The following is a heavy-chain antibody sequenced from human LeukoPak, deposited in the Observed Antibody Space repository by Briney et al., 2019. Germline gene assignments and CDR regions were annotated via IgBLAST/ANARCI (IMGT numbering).Heavy chain of an antibody. Sequence: ARGSLRLSCAASGFTISNARMGWVRQAPGKGLEWVGLIKSKIDGGTTDFAAPVKGRFTISTDDSKHTLYLQMNSLKSEDTAVYYCTSGYGPSEFAYWSQAPLLTVSS. CDR3: TSGYGPSEFAY. V-gene: IGHV3-15*01. CDR1: GFTISNAR. D-gene: IGHD4-17*01. J-gene: IGHJ4*02. CDR2: IKSKIDGGTT.